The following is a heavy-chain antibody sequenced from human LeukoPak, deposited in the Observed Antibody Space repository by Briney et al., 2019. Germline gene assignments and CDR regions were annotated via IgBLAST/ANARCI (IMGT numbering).Heavy chain of an antibody. J-gene: IGHJ4*02. CDR1: GFTLSSYA. D-gene: IGHD3-10*01. V-gene: IGHV3-23*01. CDR3: AKDLLDPMVRGMVDY. CDR2: ISGSGGST. Sequence: GGSLRLSCAASGFTLSSYAMSWVRQAPGKGLEWVSAISGSGGSTYYADSVKGRFTISRDNSKNTLYLQMNSLRAEDTAVYYCAKDLLDPMVRGMVDYWGQGTLVTVSS.